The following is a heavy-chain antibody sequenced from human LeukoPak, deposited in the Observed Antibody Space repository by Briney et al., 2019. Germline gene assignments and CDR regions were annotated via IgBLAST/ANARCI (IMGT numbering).Heavy chain of an antibody. CDR1: GFTFSNYW. D-gene: IGHD2-15*01. V-gene: IGHV3-7*03. Sequence: GGSLRLSCAASGFTFSNYWMSWVRQAPGKGLEWVANIKQDGSEKYYVDSVKGRFTISRDNAKNSLYLQMISLRVEDTAFYYCARDPGYCSGGSCLDYWGQGTLVTVSS. CDR2: IKQDGSEK. CDR3: ARDPGYCSGGSCLDY. J-gene: IGHJ4*02.